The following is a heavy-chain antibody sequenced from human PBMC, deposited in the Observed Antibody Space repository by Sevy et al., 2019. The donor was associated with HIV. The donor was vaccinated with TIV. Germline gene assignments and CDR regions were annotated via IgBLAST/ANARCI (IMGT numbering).Heavy chain of an antibody. CDR2: IGWNSGSV. CDR3: AKDLLPYGSGSYPLDY. J-gene: IGHJ4*02. V-gene: IGHV3-9*01. CDR1: GFRFEDYG. D-gene: IGHD3-10*01. Sequence: GGSLRLSCAASGFRFEDYGMHWVRRAPGKGLEWVSGIGWNSGSVGYAVSVKGRFTISRDNAKNLLYLQMNNLTSEDTALYYCAKDLLPYGSGSYPLDYWGQGTVVTVSS.